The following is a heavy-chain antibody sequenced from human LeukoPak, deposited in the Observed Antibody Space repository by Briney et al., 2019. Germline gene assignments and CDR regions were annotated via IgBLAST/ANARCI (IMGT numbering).Heavy chain of an antibody. J-gene: IGHJ6*02. CDR2: ISYDTSDR. Sequence: GRSLRLSCAASGFTFSSYHMHWVRQAPGKGLEWVAVISYDTSDRYYADSVKGRFTISRDNSRNTLSLQMNSLRAEGTAVYYCARGRDVWGQGTTVTVSS. CDR3: ARGRDV. CDR1: GFTFSSYH. V-gene: IGHV3-30-3*01.